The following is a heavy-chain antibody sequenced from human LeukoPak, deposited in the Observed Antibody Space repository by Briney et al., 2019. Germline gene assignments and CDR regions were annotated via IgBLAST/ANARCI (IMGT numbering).Heavy chain of an antibody. V-gene: IGHV3-33*01. CDR2: IWYDGSNK. D-gene: IGHD2-15*01. J-gene: IGHJ3*02. CDR1: GFTFSSYG. Sequence: GGSLRLSCAASGFTFSSYGMHWVRQAPGKGLEWVAVIWYDGSNKYYADSVKGRFTISRDNSKNTLYLQMNSLRAEDTAVYYCAREVDSGAFDIWGQGTMVTVSS. CDR3: AREVDSGAFDI.